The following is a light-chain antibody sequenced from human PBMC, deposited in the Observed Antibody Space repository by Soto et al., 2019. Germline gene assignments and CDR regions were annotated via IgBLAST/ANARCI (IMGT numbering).Light chain of an antibody. CDR3: QAWDSSTACYV. CDR1: KLGDKY. Sequence: SYELTQPPSVSVSPGQTASITCYGDKLGDKYACWYQQKPGQSPVLVIYQDSKRPSGIPERFSGSNSGNTATLTISGTQAMDEADYYCQAWDSSTACYVFGTGTKLTVL. CDR2: QDS. V-gene: IGLV3-1*01. J-gene: IGLJ1*01.